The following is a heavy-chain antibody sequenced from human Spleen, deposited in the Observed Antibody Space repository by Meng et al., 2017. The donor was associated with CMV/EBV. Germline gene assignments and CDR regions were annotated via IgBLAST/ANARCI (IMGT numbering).Heavy chain of an antibody. CDR2: ISNDGSYK. CDR3: VRDPAADTPPYYYYGMDV. CDR1: GFTFSDYS. V-gene: IGHV3-30*04. J-gene: IGHJ6*02. Sequence: GGSLRLPCAASGFTFSDYSMHWVRQASGKGLEWVAVISNDGSYKDYADSVKGRFTISKDNSKNTLYLQMARLRAEDTAFYFCVRDPAADTPPYYYYGMDVWGQGTTVTVSS. D-gene: IGHD6-13*01.